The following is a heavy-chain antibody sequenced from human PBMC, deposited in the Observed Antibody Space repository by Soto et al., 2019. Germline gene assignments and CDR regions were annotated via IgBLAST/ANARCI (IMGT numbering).Heavy chain of an antibody. D-gene: IGHD1-26*01. CDR1: GYSITSGHY. CDR3: ARVGFRGSYHYYFES. J-gene: IGHJ4*02. V-gene: IGHV4-38-2*02. Sequence: LSLTCTVSGYSITSGHYWGWIRQPPGKGLEWIGSIYHSGSTYYNPSLKRRFAISVDTSKNQFSLKMSSVTAADTAVYYCARVGFRGSYHYYFESWGQGTLVTVSS. CDR2: IYHSGST.